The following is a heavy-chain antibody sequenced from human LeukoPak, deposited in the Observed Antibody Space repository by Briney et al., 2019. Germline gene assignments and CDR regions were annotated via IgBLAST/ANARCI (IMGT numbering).Heavy chain of an antibody. CDR3: ARQQIYYYGSGSYHARSNGDFDY. D-gene: IGHD3-10*01. V-gene: IGHV4-34*01. Sequence: SETLSLTCAVYGGSFSGYYWSWIRQPPGKGLEWIGEINHSGSTNYNPSLKSRVTISVDTSKNQFSLKLSSVTAADTAVYYCARQQIYYYGSGSYHARSNGDFDYWGQGTLVTVSS. CDR1: GGSFSGYY. CDR2: INHSGST. J-gene: IGHJ4*02.